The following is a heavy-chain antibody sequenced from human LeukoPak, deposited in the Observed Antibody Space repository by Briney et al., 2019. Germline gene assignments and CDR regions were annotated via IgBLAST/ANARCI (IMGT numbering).Heavy chain of an antibody. CDR3: ARLLDNDSSGDPDTFDM. CDR1: GGSISGHY. V-gene: IGHV4-59*11. CDR2: VYYSGKT. Sequence: PSETLSLTCAVSGGSISGHYWSCIRQPPGKGLEWIGYVYYSGKTYYSSSLRSRVTISVDTSKNHFSLKLTSVTAADTAVYYCARLLDNDSSGDPDTFDMWGQGTMVTVSS. J-gene: IGHJ3*02. D-gene: IGHD3-22*01.